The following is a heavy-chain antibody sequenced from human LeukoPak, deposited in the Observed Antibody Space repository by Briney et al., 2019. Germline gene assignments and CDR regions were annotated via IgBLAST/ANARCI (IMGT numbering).Heavy chain of an antibody. CDR2: ISSSSSYI. CDR1: GFTFSSYS. V-gene: IGHV3-21*01. D-gene: IGHD3-10*01. Sequence: TGGSLRLSCAASGFTFSSYSMNWVRQAPGKGLEWVSSISSSSSYIYYAGSVKGRFTISRDNAKNSLYLQMNSLRAEDTAVYYCARFPITMVRGNPIDAFDIWGQGTMVTVSS. J-gene: IGHJ3*02. CDR3: ARFPITMVRGNPIDAFDI.